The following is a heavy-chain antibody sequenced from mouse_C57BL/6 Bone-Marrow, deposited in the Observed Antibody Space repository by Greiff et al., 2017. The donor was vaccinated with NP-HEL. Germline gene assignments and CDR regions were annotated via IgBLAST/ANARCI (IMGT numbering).Heavy chain of an antibody. CDR3: ARKAYYGRCYEFAY. Sequence: QVQLQQPGAELVKPGASVKLSCKASGYTFTTYWMQWVKQRPGQGLEWIGEIDPSDSYTNYNQKFKGKATLTVDPSSSTAYMQLSSLTSEDSAVYYCARKAYYGRCYEFAYWGQGTLVTVSA. D-gene: IGHD1-1*01. V-gene: IGHV1-50*01. J-gene: IGHJ3*01. CDR2: IDPSDSYT. CDR1: GYTFTTYW.